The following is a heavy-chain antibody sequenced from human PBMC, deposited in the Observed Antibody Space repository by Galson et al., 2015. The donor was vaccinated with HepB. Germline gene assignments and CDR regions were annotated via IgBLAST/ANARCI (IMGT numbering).Heavy chain of an antibody. CDR3: ARSQWLRWDFAY. CDR2: VSTRANS. D-gene: IGHD5-12*01. J-gene: IGHJ4*02. V-gene: IGHV4-4*07. CDR1: GDSIGHYY. Sequence: ETLSLTCTVSGDSIGHYYWNWIRQPAGKGLEWIGHVSTRANSKFNPSLRSRVTMSIDTSKNQFSLRLSSVTAADTATYYCARSQWLRWDFAYWGRGTLVSVSS.